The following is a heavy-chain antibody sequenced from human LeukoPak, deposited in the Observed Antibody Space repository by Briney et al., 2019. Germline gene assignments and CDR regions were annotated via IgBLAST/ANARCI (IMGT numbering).Heavy chain of an antibody. CDR3: ARASYLLYDYKPQNWFDP. Sequence: ASVKVSCKASGYTFTGYYMHWVRQAPGQGLEWMGRINPNSGGTNYAQKFQGRATMTRDTSISTAYMELSRLRSDDTAVYYCARASYLLYDYKPQNWFDPWGQGTLVTVSS. J-gene: IGHJ5*02. V-gene: IGHV1-2*06. CDR2: INPNSGGT. CDR1: GYTFTGYY. D-gene: IGHD4-11*01.